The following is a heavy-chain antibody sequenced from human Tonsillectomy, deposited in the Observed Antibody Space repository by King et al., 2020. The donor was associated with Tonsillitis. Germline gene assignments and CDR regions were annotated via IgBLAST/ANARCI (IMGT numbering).Heavy chain of an antibody. CDR3: ASSVDDAFDL. CDR2: INRDGSST. Sequence: VQLVESGGGLVQPGGSLRLSCAASGFTFSSYWMHWVRQAPGKGPVWVSRINRDGSSTNYADSVKGRFTISRDNAKNTLYLQMSYLRAEDTAVYYCASSVDDAFDLWGQGTMVTVSS. J-gene: IGHJ3*01. V-gene: IGHV3-74*01. D-gene: IGHD3-10*01. CDR1: GFTFSSYW.